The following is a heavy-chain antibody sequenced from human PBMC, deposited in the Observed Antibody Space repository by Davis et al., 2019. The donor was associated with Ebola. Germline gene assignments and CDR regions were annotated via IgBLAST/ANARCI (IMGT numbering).Heavy chain of an antibody. V-gene: IGHV1-24*01. J-gene: IGHJ4*02. CDR3: ATGPYYYDSSGYQAATGGLDY. CDR2: FDPEDGET. Sequence: ASVKVSCKVSGYTLTELSMHWVRQAPGKGLEWMGGFDPEDGETIYAQKFQGRVTMTEDTSTDTAYMELSSLRSEDTAVYYCATGPYYYDSSGYQAATGGLDYWGQGTLVTVSS. D-gene: IGHD3-22*01. CDR1: GYTLTELS.